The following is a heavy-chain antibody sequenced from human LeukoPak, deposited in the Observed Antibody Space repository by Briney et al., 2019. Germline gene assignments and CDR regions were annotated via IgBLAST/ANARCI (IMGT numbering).Heavy chain of an antibody. V-gene: IGHV3-21*01. J-gene: IGHJ6*02. CDR3: ARDLSYYSMDV. CDR2: ISSTSDDI. CDR1: GFTFKTYS. D-gene: IGHD3-16*02. Sequence: GGSLRLSCAASGFTFKTYSMNWVRQAPGKGLEWVSSISSTSDDIYYADSMKGRFTISRDDSKSTVYLEMNSLGAEDTALYYCARDLSYYSMDVRGQGTTVTVSS.